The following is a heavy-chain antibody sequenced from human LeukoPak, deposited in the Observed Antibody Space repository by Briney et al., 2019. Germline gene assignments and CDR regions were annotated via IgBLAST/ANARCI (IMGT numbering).Heavy chain of an antibody. CDR3: ATGAMVYEY. J-gene: IGHJ4*02. D-gene: IGHD3-10*01. CDR1: GSTLTKIS. Sequence: ASVKVSCKVSGSTLTKISIDWVRQAPGKGFECMGTFCPQIGETIHAQKLQGRLKMTADTSTDTAYMEMSSLQSEDTAVYYCATGAMVYEYWGQGTLVTVSS. V-gene: IGHV1-24*01. CDR2: FCPQIGET.